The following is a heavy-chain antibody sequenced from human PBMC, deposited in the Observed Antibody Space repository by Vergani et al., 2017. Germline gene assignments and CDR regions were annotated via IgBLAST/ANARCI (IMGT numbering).Heavy chain of an antibody. D-gene: IGHD5-12*01. CDR3: TKGSRGYTGYFFDY. Sequence: EVQLLESGGGLVQPGGSLRLSCAASGFTFSSYAMSWVRQAPGQGLEWVSAISGSGGSTYYADSVKGRFTISRDNSKNTLYLQMNSLRAEDTAVYYCTKGSRGYTGYFFDYWGQGTLATVSS. J-gene: IGHJ4*02. CDR1: GFTFSSYA. V-gene: IGHV3-23*01. CDR2: ISGSGGST.